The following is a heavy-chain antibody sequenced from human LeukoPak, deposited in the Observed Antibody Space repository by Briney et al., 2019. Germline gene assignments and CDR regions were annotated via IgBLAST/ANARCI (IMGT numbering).Heavy chain of an antibody. CDR2: INPNSGGT. CDR1: RYTFTSNY. V-gene: IGHV1-2*02. D-gene: IGHD6-19*01. J-gene: IGHJ4*02. Sequence: ASVKVSCKASRYTFTSNYMHWVRQAPGQGLEWMGWINPNSGGTNYAQKFQGRVTMTRDTSISTAYMELSRLRSDDTAVYYCARDVAAVAGTGYWGQGTLVTVSS. CDR3: ARDVAAVAGTGY.